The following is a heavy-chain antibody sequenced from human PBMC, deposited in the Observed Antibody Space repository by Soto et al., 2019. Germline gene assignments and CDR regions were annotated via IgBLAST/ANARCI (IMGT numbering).Heavy chain of an antibody. CDR1: GGSISSSNW. J-gene: IGHJ4*02. CDR2: IYHSGST. V-gene: IGHV4-4*02. D-gene: IGHD3-10*01. CDR3: ARDLWFGEFVSGNDY. Sequence: QVQLQESGPGLVKPSGTLSLTCAVSGGSISSSNWWSWVRQPPVKGLEWIGEIYHSGSTNYNPSLKSRVTISVDKSKNQFSLKLSSVTAADTAVYYCARDLWFGEFVSGNDYWGQGTLVTVSS.